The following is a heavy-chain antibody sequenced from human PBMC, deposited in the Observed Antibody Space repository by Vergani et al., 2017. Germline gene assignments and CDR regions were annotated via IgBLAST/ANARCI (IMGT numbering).Heavy chain of an antibody. V-gene: IGHV3-13*01. J-gene: IGHJ6*03. Sequence: VQLVESGGGLVQPGGSLRLSCAASGFTFSSYDMHWVRQATGKGLEWVSAIGTAGCTYYAASWKGRVTISGDNSKNTLYLQMNSLRAEDTAVYYCAKGETTTYYYYYYMDVWGKGTTVTVSS. D-gene: IGHD1-7*01. CDR2: IGTAGCT. CDR1: GFTFSSYD. CDR3: AKGETTTYYYYYYMDV.